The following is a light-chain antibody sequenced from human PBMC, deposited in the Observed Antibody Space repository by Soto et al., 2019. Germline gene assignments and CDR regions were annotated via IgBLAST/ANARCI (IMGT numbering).Light chain of an antibody. V-gene: IGLV2-8*01. J-gene: IGLJ2*01. Sequence: QSALTQPPSASGSPGQSVTISCTGTSSDVGGYNYVSWYQQHPGKAPKLMIYEVSKRPSGVPDRFSGSKSGNTASPTVSGLQAEDEADYYCSSYAGINNLVFGGGTKLTVL. CDR2: EVS. CDR3: SSYAGINNLV. CDR1: SSDVGGYNY.